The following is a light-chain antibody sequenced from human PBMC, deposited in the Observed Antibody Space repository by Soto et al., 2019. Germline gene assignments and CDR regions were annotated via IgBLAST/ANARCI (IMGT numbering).Light chain of an antibody. CDR1: QSLRSSY. Sequence: DIVWTQSPVTLSLSPGERATLSCRASQSLRSSYLAWYQQKPGQAPRLLMYGESNSAQGFPDRFSGSGSGTDFTLTISRMEPEDCAVYYCHCQQVDNSPLYTFGQGTKREIK. CDR2: GES. V-gene: IGKV3-20*01. CDR3: QQVDNSPLYT. J-gene: IGKJ2*01.